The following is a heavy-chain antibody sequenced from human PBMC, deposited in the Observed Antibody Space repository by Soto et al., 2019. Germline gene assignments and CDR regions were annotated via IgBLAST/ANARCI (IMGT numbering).Heavy chain of an antibody. CDR2: ISSSSYYI. J-gene: IGHJ6*03. D-gene: IGHD2-8*01. V-gene: IGHV3-21*02. Sequence: EVQLVESGGDVVKPGESLRLSCAASGSNFSVSIMNWVRQAPGKGLEWVSSISSSSYYIYYADSVKGRFAIFRDNAKNSLYLQMNSLRAEDTAVYYCARGKHCTNGICSFSEYSYYMDVWGKGTTVTVSS. CDR1: GSNFSVSI. CDR3: ARGKHCTNGICSFSEYSYYMDV.